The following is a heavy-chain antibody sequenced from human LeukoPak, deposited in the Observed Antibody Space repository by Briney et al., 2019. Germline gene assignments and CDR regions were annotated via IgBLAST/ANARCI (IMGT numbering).Heavy chain of an antibody. CDR1: GGSISIGGYY. CDR2: IYFSGSA. D-gene: IGHD1-7*01. V-gene: IGHV4-31*03. Sequence: SQTLSLTCTVSGGSISIGGYYWSWIRQNPGTGLERIGYIYFSGSAYYNPSLKSRVTISIDKSKNQLYLRLTSVTAADTAVYYCARHATTLEALDIWGQGTMVFVSS. CDR3: ARHATTLEALDI. J-gene: IGHJ3*02.